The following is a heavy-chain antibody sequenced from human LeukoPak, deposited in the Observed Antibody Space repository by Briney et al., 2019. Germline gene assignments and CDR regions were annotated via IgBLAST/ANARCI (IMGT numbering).Heavy chain of an antibody. CDR2: IKGDGTTA. J-gene: IGHJ3*02. Sequence: GGSLRLSCAAAGFTFSHYWMHWVRQAPGKGLVWVSRIKGDGTTATYADSVEGRFSISRDNTNDTVFLQMNSLSAEDTAVYYCIREDRKDMITVGAFDIWGQGTVVTVSS. CDR1: GFTFSHYW. D-gene: IGHD3-16*01. V-gene: IGHV3-74*03. CDR3: IREDRKDMITVGAFDI.